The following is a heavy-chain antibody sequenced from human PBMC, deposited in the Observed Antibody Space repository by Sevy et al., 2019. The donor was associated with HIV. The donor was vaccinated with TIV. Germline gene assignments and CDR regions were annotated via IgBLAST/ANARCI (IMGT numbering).Heavy chain of an antibody. D-gene: IGHD4-17*01. V-gene: IGHV3-13*01. Sequence: GGSLRLSCAASGLSFGDYDMHWVRQLSGKGLEWVSSIGTAGDTYYLGSVEGRFTISRENANNALYLQMISLRDEDTAVYDCARNCYGDYIIDSWGQGTPVTVSS. CDR2: IGTAGDT. CDR1: GLSFGDYD. J-gene: IGHJ4*02. CDR3: ARNCYGDYIIDS.